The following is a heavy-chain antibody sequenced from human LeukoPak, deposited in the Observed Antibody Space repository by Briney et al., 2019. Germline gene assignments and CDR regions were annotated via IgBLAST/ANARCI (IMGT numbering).Heavy chain of an antibody. V-gene: IGHV4-34*01. CDR1: GGSFSGYY. Sequence: PSETLSLTCAVYGGSFSGYYWSWIRQPPGKGLEWIGEINHSGSTNYSPSLKSRVTISVDTSKNQFSLKLSSVTAADTAVYYCARGPWLRSNFDYWGQGALVTVSS. CDR2: INHSGST. J-gene: IGHJ4*02. CDR3: ARGPWLRSNFDY. D-gene: IGHD5-12*01.